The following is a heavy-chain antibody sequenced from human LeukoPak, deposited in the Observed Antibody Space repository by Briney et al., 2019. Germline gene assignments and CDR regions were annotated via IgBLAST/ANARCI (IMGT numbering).Heavy chain of an antibody. Sequence: GGSLRLSCAASGFTVSSNYMSWVRQAPGKGLEWVSGIYSGGSTYYADAVKGRFTISRDNSKNTLYLQMNSLGAEDTAVYYCARPVIAVAGKYYYYYYMDVWGKGTTVTVSS. D-gene: IGHD6-19*01. CDR1: GFTVSSNY. V-gene: IGHV3-53*01. J-gene: IGHJ6*03. CDR3: ARPVIAVAGKYYYYYYMDV. CDR2: IYSGGST.